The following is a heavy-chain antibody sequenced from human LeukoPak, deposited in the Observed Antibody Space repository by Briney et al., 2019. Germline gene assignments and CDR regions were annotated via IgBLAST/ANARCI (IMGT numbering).Heavy chain of an antibody. V-gene: IGHV4-61*01. CDR2: IYYSGST. Sequence: SETLSLTCTASGGSVSSGSYYWSWIRQPPGKGLEWIGYIYYSGSTNYNPSLKSRVTISVDTSKNQFSLKLSSVTAADTAVYYCARDRTGPLSYYYGIDPWGQGTLVTVSS. J-gene: IGHJ5*02. D-gene: IGHD3-10*01. CDR1: GGSVSSGSYY. CDR3: ARDRTGPLSYYYGIDP.